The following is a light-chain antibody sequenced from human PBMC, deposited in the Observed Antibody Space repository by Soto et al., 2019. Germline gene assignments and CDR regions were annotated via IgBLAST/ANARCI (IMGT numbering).Light chain of an antibody. CDR1: QSITDS. Sequence: DIQMTQSPSTLSASVGDRVTITSRASQSITDSLAWYQQKPGKAPKFLIYKASNLEGGVPSRFSGSGSGTEFTLTISSVHPDDFATYYCQHWDDFSWTFGQGTKVEI. J-gene: IGKJ1*01. V-gene: IGKV1-5*03. CDR2: KAS. CDR3: QHWDDFSWT.